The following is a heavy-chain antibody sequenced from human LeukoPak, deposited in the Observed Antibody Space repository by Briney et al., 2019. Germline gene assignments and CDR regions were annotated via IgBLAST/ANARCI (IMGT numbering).Heavy chain of an antibody. D-gene: IGHD3-10*01. V-gene: IGHV4-4*07. CDR2: IYTSGST. CDR3: ARDRRDGSGTDY. J-gene: IGHJ4*01. CDR1: GGSISSYY. Sequence: SETLSLNCTVSGGSISSYYWSWIRQPAGQGLEWIGRIYTSGSTNYNPSLKSRVTMSVDTSKNQFSLKLSSVTAADTAVYYCARDRRDGSGTDYWGQGTLVTVSS.